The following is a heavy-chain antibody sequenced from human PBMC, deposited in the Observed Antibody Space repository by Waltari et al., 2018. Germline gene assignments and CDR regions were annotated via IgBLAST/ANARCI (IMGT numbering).Heavy chain of an antibody. CDR2: ITGDGDNT. V-gene: IGHV3-23*04. J-gene: IGHJ4*02. Sequence: EVQLVEPGGGSVQSGGSRGLPCGGSVVGCRHYAMPWVRQAPGKGLEWVSSITGDGDNTYDADSVRGRFTISRDNSKNTLSLQMNSLRAEDTATYYCAKVPYNDFWTGYFFFDLWGQGTLVSVSS. CDR1: VVGCRHYA. CDR3: AKVPYNDFWTGYFFFDL. D-gene: IGHD3-3*01.